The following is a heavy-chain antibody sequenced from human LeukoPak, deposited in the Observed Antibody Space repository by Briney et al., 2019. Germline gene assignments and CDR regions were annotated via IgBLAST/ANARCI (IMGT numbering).Heavy chain of an antibody. CDR3: ARAVTRDYDFWSGYYTGMYYYYYMDV. V-gene: IGHV1-18*01. CDR1: GYTFTSYG. CDR2: ISAYNGNT. Sequence: ASVKVSCKASGYTFTSYGISWVRQAPGQGLEWMGWISAYNGNTNYAQKLQGRVTMTTDTSTSTAYMELRSLRSDDTAVYYCARAVTRDYDFWSGYYTGMYYYYYMDVWGKGTTVTVPS. J-gene: IGHJ6*03. D-gene: IGHD3-3*01.